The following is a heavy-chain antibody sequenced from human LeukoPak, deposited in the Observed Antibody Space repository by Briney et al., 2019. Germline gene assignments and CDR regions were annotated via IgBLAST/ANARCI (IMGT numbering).Heavy chain of an antibody. D-gene: IGHD3-10*01. J-gene: IGHJ4*02. CDR1: EYTFTGYY. CDR3: ARETYYYGSGSYRRYYFDY. Sequence: ASVKVSCKASEYTFTGYYMHLVRQAPGQGLEWMGWINPNSGGTNYAQKFQGRVTMTRDTSISTAYMELSRLRSDDTAVYYCARETYYYGSGSYRRYYFDYWGQGTLVTVSS. CDR2: INPNSGGT. V-gene: IGHV1-2*02.